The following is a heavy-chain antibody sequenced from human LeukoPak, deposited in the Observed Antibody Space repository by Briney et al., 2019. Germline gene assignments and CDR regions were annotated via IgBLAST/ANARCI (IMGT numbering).Heavy chain of an antibody. CDR2: INPSGGST. V-gene: IGHV1-46*01. CDR3: ARGYIVVVTAMSAFDI. CDR1: GHTFTSYY. D-gene: IGHD2-21*02. Sequence: ASVKVSCKASGHTFTSYYMHWVRQAPGQGLEWMGIINPSGGSTSYAQKFQGRVTMTRDMSTSTVYMELSSLRSEDTAVYYCARGYIVVVTAMSAFDIWGQGTMVTVSS. J-gene: IGHJ3*02.